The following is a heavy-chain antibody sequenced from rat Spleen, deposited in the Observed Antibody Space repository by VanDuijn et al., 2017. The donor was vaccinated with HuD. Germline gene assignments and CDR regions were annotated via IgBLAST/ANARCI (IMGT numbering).Heavy chain of an antibody. CDR3: ARHSTYYGYKDWYFDF. CDR1: GFTFSDYY. CDR2: ISYEGSST. Sequence: EVQLVESGGGLVQPGRSLKLSCAASGFTFSDYYLAWVRQAPKKGLEWADSISYEGSSTYYGDSVKGRFTISRDNAKSTLYLQMNSLRSEDTATYYCARHSTYYGYKDWYFDFWGPGTMVTVSS. V-gene: IGHV5-22*01. J-gene: IGHJ1*01. D-gene: IGHD1-9*01.